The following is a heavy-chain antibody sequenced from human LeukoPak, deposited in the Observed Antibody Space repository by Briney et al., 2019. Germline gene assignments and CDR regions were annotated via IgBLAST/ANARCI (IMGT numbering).Heavy chain of an antibody. D-gene: IGHD6-19*01. Sequence: PSETLSLTCTVSGGSTSSYYWSWIRQPPGKGLEWIGYIYYSGSTNYNPSLKSRVTISVDTSKNQFSLKLSSVTAADTAVYYCAASHSSGWYGGDYWGQGTLVTVSS. CDR1: GGSTSSYY. V-gene: IGHV4-59*01. CDR3: AASHSSGWYGGDY. J-gene: IGHJ4*02. CDR2: IYYSGST.